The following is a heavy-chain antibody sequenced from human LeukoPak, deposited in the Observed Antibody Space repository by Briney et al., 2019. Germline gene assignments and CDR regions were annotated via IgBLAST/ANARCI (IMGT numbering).Heavy chain of an antibody. CDR3: ARVFHTIFGVAHQTYFDY. CDR1: GGSISSYY. Sequence: SETLSLTCTVSGGSISSYYWSWIRQPPGKGLEWIGEINHSGSTNYNPSLKSRVTISVDTSKNQFSLKLSSVTAADTAVYYCARVFHTIFGVAHQTYFDYWGQGTLVTVSS. CDR2: INHSGST. J-gene: IGHJ4*02. D-gene: IGHD3-3*01. V-gene: IGHV4-34*01.